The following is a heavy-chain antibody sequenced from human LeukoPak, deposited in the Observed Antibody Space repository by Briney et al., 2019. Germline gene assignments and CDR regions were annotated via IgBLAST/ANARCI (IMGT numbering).Heavy chain of an antibody. Sequence: PGGSLRLSCAASGFTFSSYAMSWVRQAAGKGLERVSAISGSGGSTYYADSVKGRFTIYRDNSKNTLYLQMNSLRAEDTAVYYCAKYTGYCSSTSCYGGIRDAFDIWGQGTMVTVSS. D-gene: IGHD2-2*01. CDR2: ISGSGGST. CDR1: GFTFSSYA. V-gene: IGHV3-23*01. CDR3: AKYTGYCSSTSCYGGIRDAFDI. J-gene: IGHJ3*02.